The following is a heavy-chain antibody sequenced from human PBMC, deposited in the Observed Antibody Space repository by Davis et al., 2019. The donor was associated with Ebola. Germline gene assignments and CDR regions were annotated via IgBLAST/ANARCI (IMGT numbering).Heavy chain of an antibody. J-gene: IGHJ4*02. CDR1: GFSFTSYG. Sequence: GESLKISCAASGFSFTSYGMHWVRQAPGKGLEWVAAISYDGSKKYYADSVKGRFTVSRDNSKNTLDLQMSSLRAEDTAVYYCARGDGIFGVVTPPGDYWGQGTLVTVSS. CDR3: ARGDGIFGVVTPPGDY. D-gene: IGHD3-3*02. V-gene: IGHV3-30*03. CDR2: ISYDGSKK.